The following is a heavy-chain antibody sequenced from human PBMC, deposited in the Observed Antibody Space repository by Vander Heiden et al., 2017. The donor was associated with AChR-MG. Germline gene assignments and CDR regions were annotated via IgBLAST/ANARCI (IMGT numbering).Heavy chain of an antibody. CDR3: ARDIKLYSKYWGVDS. CDR1: GFTLSDSW. Sequence: EVQLVESGGGLVQPGGSLRLSCVASGFTLSDSWMSWVRQAPGKGLEWVANIKQDGSDKNYVTSVKGRFTISRDNARNSLYLQMNDLRADDTGVYYCARDIKLYSKYWGVDSWGQGTLVAVSS. V-gene: IGHV3-7*01. CDR2: IKQDGSDK. D-gene: IGHD4-4*01. J-gene: IGHJ4*02.